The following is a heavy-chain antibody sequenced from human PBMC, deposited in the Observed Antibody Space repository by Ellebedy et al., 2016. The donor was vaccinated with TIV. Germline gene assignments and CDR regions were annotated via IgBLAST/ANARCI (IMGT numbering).Heavy chain of an antibody. CDR2: AHNDETYK. D-gene: IGHD3-10*01. V-gene: IGHV3-30*02. CDR3: AKDMGFAMDV. J-gene: IGHJ6*02. Sequence: GESLKISCAASGFIFNNYNLHLVRQAPGKGLEWVAIAHNDETYKFYADSVKGRFTVSRDNSGNTAYLHMSSLRVEDTAVYYCAKDMGFAMDVWGQGTTVTVSS. CDR1: GFIFNNYN.